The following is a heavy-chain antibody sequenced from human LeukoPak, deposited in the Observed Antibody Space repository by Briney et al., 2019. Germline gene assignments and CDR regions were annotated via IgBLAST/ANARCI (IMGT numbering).Heavy chain of an antibody. CDR3: GRMKVNWIQLWREANYFDY. CDR1: GVSFSGYY. D-gene: IGHD5-18*01. V-gene: IGHV4-34*01. Sequence: PSQNLSPTCALYGVSFSGYYRSWIRQPPGKGLEWLGEINHSGSTNYNQSLKRRVTISVDASKNQFTLKLSSVTAADTAVYDCGRMKVNWIQLWREANYFDYWGQGTLVSVSS. CDR2: INHSGST. J-gene: IGHJ4*02.